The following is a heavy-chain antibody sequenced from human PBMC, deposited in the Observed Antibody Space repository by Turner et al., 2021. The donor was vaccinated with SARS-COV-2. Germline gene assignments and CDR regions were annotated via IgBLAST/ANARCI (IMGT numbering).Heavy chain of an antibody. Sequence: QVQLQQWGAGLLKPSETLSLTCAVYGGSFSGYYWSWIRQPPGKGLEWIGEINHSGSTNYNPSLKSRVTISVDTSKTQFSLKLSSVTAADTAVYYCASGDVDIVAIPNSGDAFDIWGQGTMVTVSS. J-gene: IGHJ3*02. CDR2: INHSGST. D-gene: IGHD5-12*01. CDR1: GGSFSGYY. V-gene: IGHV4-34*01. CDR3: ASGDVDIVAIPNSGDAFDI.